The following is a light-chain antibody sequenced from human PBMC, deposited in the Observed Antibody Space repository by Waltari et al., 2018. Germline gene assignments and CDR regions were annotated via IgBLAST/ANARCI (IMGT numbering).Light chain of an antibody. CDR3: QQSYSTPFT. CDR1: QDISIW. V-gene: IGKV1-12*01. J-gene: IGKJ3*01. Sequence: DIQMTQSPTSVSASVGDRVSITCRASQDISIWVAWYQQQPGKAPKFLIYDASTLQSGVPSRFSGRGSGTDFTLTISSLQPEDFATYYCQQSYSTPFTFGPGTKVDIK. CDR2: DAS.